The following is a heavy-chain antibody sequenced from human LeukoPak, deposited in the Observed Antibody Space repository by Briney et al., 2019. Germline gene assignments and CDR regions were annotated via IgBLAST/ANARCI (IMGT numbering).Heavy chain of an antibody. CDR1: GGSISSSNW. CDR3: ARVRENWNVDAFDI. D-gene: IGHD1-1*01. J-gene: IGHJ3*02. Sequence: SETLSLTCAVSGGSISSSNWWSWVRQPPGKGLEWIGEIYYSGSTNYNPSLKSRVTISVDKSKNQFSLKLSSVTAADTAVYHCARVRENWNVDAFDIWGQGTMVTVSS. V-gene: IGHV4-4*02. CDR2: IYYSGST.